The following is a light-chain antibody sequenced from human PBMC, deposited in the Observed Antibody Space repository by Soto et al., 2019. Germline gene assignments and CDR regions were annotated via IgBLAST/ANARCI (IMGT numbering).Light chain of an antibody. Sequence: QSALTQPASVSGSPGQSITISCTGTSSDVGGFDFVSWFQRRPGKAPRLIIYEVTNRPSGISDRFSGSKSGNTASLTISGLQAEDEADYFCSSYITTTTLYVFGSGTKVTVL. CDR3: SSYITTTTLYV. CDR2: EVT. CDR1: SSDVGGFDF. V-gene: IGLV2-14*01. J-gene: IGLJ1*01.